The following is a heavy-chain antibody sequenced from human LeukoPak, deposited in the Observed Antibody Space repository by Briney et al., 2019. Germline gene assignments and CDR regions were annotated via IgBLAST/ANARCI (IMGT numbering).Heavy chain of an antibody. CDR1: GGTFSSYA. CDR3: ARTLPGDAYYYYYYYMDV. CDR2: IIPIFGTA. V-gene: IGHV1-69*13. Sequence: SVKVSCKASGGTFSSYAISWVRQAPGQGLEWMGGIIPIFGTANYAQKFQGRVTITADESTSTADMELSSLRSEDTAVYYCARTLPGDAYYYYYYYMDVWGKGTTVTVSS. J-gene: IGHJ6*03. D-gene: IGHD3-16*01.